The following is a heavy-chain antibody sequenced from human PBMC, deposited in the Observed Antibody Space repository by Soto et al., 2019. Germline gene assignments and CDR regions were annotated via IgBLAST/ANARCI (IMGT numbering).Heavy chain of an antibody. D-gene: IGHD3-10*01. V-gene: IGHV1-69*06. J-gene: IGHJ3*02. CDR2: TIPVFNTA. CDR1: GGTLSDHG. Sequence: QVQLEQSGAEVKKPGSSVKISCKASGGTLSDHGVSWLRQAPGQGLEWVGGTIPVFNTAKYAPKFQGRVTIAEDNSTTIAYMELGSLRSDDTAFYYCARGVYGSGNYYTGPSAFDIWGQGTLVIVSS. CDR3: ARGVYGSGNYYTGPSAFDI.